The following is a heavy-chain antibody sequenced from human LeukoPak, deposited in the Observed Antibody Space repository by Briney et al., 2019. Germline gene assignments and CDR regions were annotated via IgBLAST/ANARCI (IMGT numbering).Heavy chain of an antibody. V-gene: IGHV3-23*01. CDR1: GFTFSNYA. CDR3: AKDPPRSQAIVDAFDI. CDR2: ISNSGSST. D-gene: IGHD3-22*01. Sequence: PGGSLRLSCAASGFTFSNYAMIWVRQAPGKGLEWVSVISNSGSSTDYADSVKGRFTISRDNSKNTLYLQMNSLRAEDTAVYYCAKDPPRSQAIVDAFDIWGQGTLVTVSS. J-gene: IGHJ3*02.